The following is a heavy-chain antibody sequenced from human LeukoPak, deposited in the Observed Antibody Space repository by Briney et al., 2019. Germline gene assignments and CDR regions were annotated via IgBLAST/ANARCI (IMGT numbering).Heavy chain of an antibody. D-gene: IGHD1-26*01. J-gene: IGHJ4*02. CDR2: ISSSSSTI. Sequence: GGSLRLSCAASGFTFSSYSMNWVLQAPGKGLEWVSYISSSSSTIYYADSVKGRFTISRDNAKNSLYLQMNSLRAEDTAVYYCARDQGEVDYWGQGTLVTVSS. CDR3: ARDQGEVDY. V-gene: IGHV3-48*01. CDR1: GFTFSSYS.